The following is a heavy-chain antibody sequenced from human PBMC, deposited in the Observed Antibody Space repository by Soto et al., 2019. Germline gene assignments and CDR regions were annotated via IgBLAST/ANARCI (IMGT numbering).Heavy chain of an antibody. CDR2: IKQDGSEK. V-gene: IGHV3-7*01. CDR1: GFALSDYW. J-gene: IGHJ4*02. CDR3: ARATSVDAY. Sequence: EVQLVESGGDLVQPGGSLRLSCAASGFALSDYWMSWVPQAPGKGLEGVANIKQDGSEKYDVDSVKGRFTISRDNAKNSLYLQMNSLRVEEKAVASCARATSVDAYWGQGTLVTVSS. D-gene: IGHD5-12*01.